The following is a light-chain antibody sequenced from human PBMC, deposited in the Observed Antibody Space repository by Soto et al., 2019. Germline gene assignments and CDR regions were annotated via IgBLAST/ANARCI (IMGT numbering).Light chain of an antibody. Sequence: QSALTQPPSVSGAPGQRVTISCTGSSSNIGAGYDVHWYQQLPGTAPKLLIYGNSNRPSGVPDRFSGSKSGTPASLAITGLQAEVEADYYCQSYDSSLSGSKVFGTGTKLTVL. J-gene: IGLJ1*01. V-gene: IGLV1-40*01. CDR2: GNS. CDR3: QSYDSSLSGSKV. CDR1: SSNIGAGYD.